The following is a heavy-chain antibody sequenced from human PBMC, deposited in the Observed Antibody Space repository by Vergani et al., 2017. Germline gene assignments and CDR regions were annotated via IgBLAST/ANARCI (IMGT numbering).Heavy chain of an antibody. V-gene: IGHV5-10-1*03. Sequence: EVQLVQSGAEVKKPGESLRISCKGSGYSFTSYWISWVRQMPGKGLEWMGRIDPSDSYTNYSPSFQGHVTISADKSISTAYLQWSSLKASDTAMYYCARGLAISKTRLGTFGYWGQGTLVTVSS. CDR2: IDPSDSYT. J-gene: IGHJ4*02. CDR3: ARGLAISKTRLGTFGY. CDR1: GYSFTSYW. D-gene: IGHD2/OR15-2a*01.